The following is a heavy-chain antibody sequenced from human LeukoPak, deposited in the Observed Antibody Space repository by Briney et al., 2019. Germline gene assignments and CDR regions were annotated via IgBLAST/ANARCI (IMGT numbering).Heavy chain of an antibody. CDR3: ARVLDYYGSGTYSFDY. CDR1: GYIFTGYY. J-gene: IGHJ4*02. Sequence: SVKVSCKASGYIFTGYYMHWVRQAPGQGLEWMGGIIPIFGTANYAQKFQGRVTITADESTSTAYMELSSLRSEDTAVYYCARVLDYYGSGTYSFDYWGQGTLVTVSS. D-gene: IGHD3-10*01. V-gene: IGHV1-69*13. CDR2: IIPIFGTA.